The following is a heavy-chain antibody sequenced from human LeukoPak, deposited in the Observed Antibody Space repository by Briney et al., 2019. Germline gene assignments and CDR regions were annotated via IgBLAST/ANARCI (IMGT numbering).Heavy chain of an antibody. CDR3: ANHYGDLPSYYFDY. V-gene: IGHV3-23*01. Sequence: GGSLRLSCAAPGVSFSSYAMSWVRLATGKGPEWVSAITTSGGNTYYADFVKGRFTISRDNAKNTLYLQMNSLRAEDTAVYYCANHYGDLPSYYFDYWGQGTLVTVSS. J-gene: IGHJ4*02. D-gene: IGHD4-17*01. CDR2: ITTSGGNT. CDR1: GVSFSSYA.